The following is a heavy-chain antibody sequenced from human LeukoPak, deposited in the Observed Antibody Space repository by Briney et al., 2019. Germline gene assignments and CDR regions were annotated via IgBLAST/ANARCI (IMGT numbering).Heavy chain of an antibody. D-gene: IGHD3-22*01. CDR2: IYYGGST. V-gene: IGHV4-59*01. CDR1: GGSISSYY. J-gene: IGHJ4*02. Sequence: KSSETLSLTCTVSGGSISSYYWSWIRQPPGKGLEWIGYIYYGGSTNYNPSLKSRVTISVDTSKNQFSLKLSSVTAADTAVYYCARAAGHYYDSSGYYDYWGQGTLVTVSS. CDR3: ARAAGHYYDSSGYYDY.